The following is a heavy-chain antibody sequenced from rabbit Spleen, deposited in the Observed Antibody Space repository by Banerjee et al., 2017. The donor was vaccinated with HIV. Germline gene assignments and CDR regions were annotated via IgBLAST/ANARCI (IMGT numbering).Heavy chain of an antibody. CDR3: AIATMTMVITDL. Sequence: QEQLVESGGDLVKPGASLTLTCTASGFSFSSSDYMCWVRQAPGKGLEWISCIAGSSSGFTYSATWAKGRFTCSKTSSTTVTLQMTSLPVADTATYFCAIATMTMVITDLWGPGTLVTVS. V-gene: IGHV1S45*01. D-gene: IGHD2-1*01. J-gene: IGHJ4*01. CDR1: GFSFSSSDY. CDR2: IAGSSSGFT.